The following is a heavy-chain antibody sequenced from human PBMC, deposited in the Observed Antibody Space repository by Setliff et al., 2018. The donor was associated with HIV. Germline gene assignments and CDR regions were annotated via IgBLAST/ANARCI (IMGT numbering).Heavy chain of an antibody. Sequence: GASVKVSCKASGGTFSNYAVSWVRQAPGQGLEWMGGIIPMFGTPNYAQKFQGRVTITADESTNTSYMELSSLTAEDTAVYYCATFRDVSSEAWGQGTLVTVSS. J-gene: IGHJ5*02. CDR2: IIPMFGTP. D-gene: IGHD6-6*01. CDR1: GGTFSNYA. CDR3: ATFRDVSSEA. V-gene: IGHV1-69*13.